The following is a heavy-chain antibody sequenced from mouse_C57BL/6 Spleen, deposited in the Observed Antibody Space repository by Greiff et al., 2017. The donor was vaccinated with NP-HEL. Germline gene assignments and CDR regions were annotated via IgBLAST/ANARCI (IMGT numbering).Heavy chain of an antibody. V-gene: IGHV1-75*01. CDR2: IFPGSGST. Sequence: VKLVESGPELVKPGASVKISCKASGYTFTDYYINWVKQRPGQGLEWIGWIFPGSGSTYYNEKFKGKATLTVDKSSSTAYMLLSSLTSEDSAVYFCARVYGSSYFDYWGQGTTLTVSS. J-gene: IGHJ2*01. CDR1: GYTFTDYY. D-gene: IGHD1-1*01. CDR3: ARVYGSSYFDY.